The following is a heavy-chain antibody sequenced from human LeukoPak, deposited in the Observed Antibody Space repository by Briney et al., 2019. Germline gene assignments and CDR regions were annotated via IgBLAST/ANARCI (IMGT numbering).Heavy chain of an antibody. CDR1: GGSFSGYY. CDR3: ARRHYPRYYYDGAYQNYEYFQH. V-gene: IGHV4-34*01. D-gene: IGHD3-22*01. J-gene: IGHJ1*01. Sequence: SETLSLTCAVYGGSFSGYYWSWIRQPPGKGLEWIGEINHSGSTNYNPSLKSRVTISVDTSKNQFSLKLSSVTAADTAVYYCARRHYPRYYYDGAYQNYEYFQHWGQGTLVTVSS. CDR2: INHSGST.